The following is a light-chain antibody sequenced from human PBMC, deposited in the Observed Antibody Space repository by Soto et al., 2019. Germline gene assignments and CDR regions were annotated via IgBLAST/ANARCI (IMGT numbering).Light chain of an antibody. CDR2: DVN. V-gene: IGLV2-14*03. CDR3: SSYTSSNTLM. Sequence: QSVLTQPASVSGSPGQSITISCTGTSFDVGGYYQVSWYQQHPGKAPKLVIYDVNNRPSGVYNRFSGSKSGITASLTISGLQAEDEADYYCSSYTSSNTLMFGGGTKVTVL. J-gene: IGLJ3*02. CDR1: SFDVGGYYQ.